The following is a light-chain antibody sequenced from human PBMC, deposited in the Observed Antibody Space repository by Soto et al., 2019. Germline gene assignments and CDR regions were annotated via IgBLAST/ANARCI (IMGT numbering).Light chain of an antibody. CDR3: QQYGSSPPYT. J-gene: IGKJ2*01. CDR2: GAS. Sequence: DIQVIQSPSSLSASVGDRVTITCRAKMRISNYLNWYQQKPGKAPKLLISGASTLQSGVPSRFSGSGSGADFTLTISRLEPEDFAVYYCQQYGSSPPYTFGQGTKLEIK. V-gene: IGKV1-39*01. CDR1: MRISNY.